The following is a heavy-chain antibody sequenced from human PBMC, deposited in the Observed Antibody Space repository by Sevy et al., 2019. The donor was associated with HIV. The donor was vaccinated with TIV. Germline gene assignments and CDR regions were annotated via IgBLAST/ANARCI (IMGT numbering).Heavy chain of an antibody. CDR1: GYTFTTYY. CDR2: IIPSGGST. CDR3: ASGTGV. V-gene: IGHV1-46*01. J-gene: IGHJ4*02. D-gene: IGHD1-26*01. Sequence: ASVKVSCKASGYTFTTYYVHWVRQAPGQGLEGMGIIIPSGGSTTYAQKFQGRVTMTRDTSTSTVYMELSSLISDDTAVYYCASGTGVWGQGTLVTVSS.